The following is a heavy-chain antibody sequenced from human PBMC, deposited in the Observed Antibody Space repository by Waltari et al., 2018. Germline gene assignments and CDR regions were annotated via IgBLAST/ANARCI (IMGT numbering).Heavy chain of an antibody. CDR1: GSSSSSGYY. J-gene: IGHJ6*03. Sequence: QVQLQESGPGLVKPSETLSLTCSVSGSSSSSGYYWGWVRQPPGKGLEYIASIYHSGSTYYNPSLRSRATISVDTSKNLFSLKLSSVTAADTAVYYCAIKNSSYYYMDVWGKGTTVTVSS. D-gene: IGHD5-18*01. CDR3: AIKNSSYYYMDV. CDR2: IYHSGST. V-gene: IGHV4-38-2*01.